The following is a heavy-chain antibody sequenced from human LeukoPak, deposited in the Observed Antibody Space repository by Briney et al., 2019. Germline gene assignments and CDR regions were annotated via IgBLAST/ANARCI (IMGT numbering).Heavy chain of an antibody. CDR3: AREWGGYCSGGSCLRRANWFDP. CDR2: IIPIFGTA. D-gene: IGHD2-15*01. CDR1: GGTFSSYA. V-gene: IGHV1-69*13. J-gene: IGHJ5*02. Sequence: SVKVSCKASGGTFSSYAISWVRQAPGQGLEWMGGIIPIFGTANYAQKFQGRVTITADESTSTAYMELSSLRSEDTAVYYCAREWGGYCSGGSCLRRANWFDPWGEETLVTVSS.